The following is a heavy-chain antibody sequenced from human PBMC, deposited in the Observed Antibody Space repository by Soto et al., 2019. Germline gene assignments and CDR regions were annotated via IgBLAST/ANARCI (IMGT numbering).Heavy chain of an antibody. D-gene: IGHD2-15*01. CDR3: ARGGKVCSGGSCKADP. Sequence: QVQLVQSGAEVKKPGSSVKVSCKASGGTFSSYTISWVRQAPGQGLEWMGRIIPILGIANYAQKFQGRVTITXXKXTXXAYMELSSLRSEDTAVYYCARGGKVCSGGSCKADPWGQGTLVTVSS. CDR1: GGTFSSYT. CDR2: IIPILGIA. J-gene: IGHJ5*02. V-gene: IGHV1-69*02.